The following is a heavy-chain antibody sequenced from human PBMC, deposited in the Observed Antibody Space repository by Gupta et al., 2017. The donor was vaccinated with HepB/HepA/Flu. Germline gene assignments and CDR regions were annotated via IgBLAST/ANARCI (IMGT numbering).Heavy chain of an antibody. CDR1: GFTFSSYS. Sequence: EVQLVESGGGLVKPGGSLRLSCAASGFTFSSYSMNWVRQAPGKGLEWVSSISSSSSYIYDADSVKGRLTISREKAKNSLCVNLSRLRAEDTAVYDCARGAVDAFGYGGQGTLVNVCS. V-gene: IGHV3-21*01. CDR3: ARGAVDAFGY. CDR2: ISSSSSYI. J-gene: IGHJ4*02. D-gene: IGHD2-8*01.